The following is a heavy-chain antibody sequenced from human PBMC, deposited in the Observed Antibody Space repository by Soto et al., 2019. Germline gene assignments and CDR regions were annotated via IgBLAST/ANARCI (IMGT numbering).Heavy chain of an antibody. CDR1: GGSVSSGSYY. V-gene: IGHV4-61*01. D-gene: IGHD5-12*01. CDR2: IYYSGST. CDR3: ARTDGYNYLDY. J-gene: IGHJ4*02. Sequence: QVQLQESGPGLVKPSETLSLTCTVSGGSVSSGSYYWSWIRQPPGKGLEWIGYIYYSGSTNDNPALKSRVTISVDTSKHQFSLKLSSVTAADTAVYYCARTDGYNYLDYWGQGTLVTVSS.